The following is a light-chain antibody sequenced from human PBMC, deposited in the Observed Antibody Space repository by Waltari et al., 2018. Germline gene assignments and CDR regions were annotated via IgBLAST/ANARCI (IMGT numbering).Light chain of an antibody. CDR2: EVS. CDR1: SSDVGIYNL. V-gene: IGLV2-23*02. J-gene: IGLJ1*01. Sequence: QSALTQPASVSGSPGQSIPISCTGTSSDVGIYNLVSWYQQHPGKAPKRMIYEVSKRPSGVSNRFSGSKSGNTASLTISGLQAEDEADYYCCSYAGSSTSVFGTGTKVTVL. CDR3: CSYAGSSTSV.